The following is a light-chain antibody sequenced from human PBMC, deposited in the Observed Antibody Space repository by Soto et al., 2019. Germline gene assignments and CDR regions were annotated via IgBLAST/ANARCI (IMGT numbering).Light chain of an antibody. J-gene: IGKJ4*01. CDR3: QQYNNWPLT. Sequence: EIVMTQSPATLSVSPGERATLSCRASQRFSSNLAWYQQKPGQPPRLLIYGASTRATGIPARFSGSGSGTEFTLTISSLQSEDFAVYYCQQYNNWPLTFGGGTKVEI. CDR2: GAS. CDR1: QRFSSN. V-gene: IGKV3-15*01.